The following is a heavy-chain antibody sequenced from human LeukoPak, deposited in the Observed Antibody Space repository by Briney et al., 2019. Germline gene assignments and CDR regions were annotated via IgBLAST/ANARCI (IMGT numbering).Heavy chain of an antibody. V-gene: IGHV1-69*13. Sequence: SVKVSCKASGGTFSSYAISWVRQAPGQGLEWMGGIIPIFGTANYARKFQGRVTITADESTSTAYMELSSLRSEDTAVYYCARDSPGSYLTYYYYGMDVWGQGTTVTVSS. J-gene: IGHJ6*02. CDR2: IIPIFGTA. CDR3: ARDSPGSYLTYYYYGMDV. CDR1: GGTFSSYA. D-gene: IGHD1-26*01.